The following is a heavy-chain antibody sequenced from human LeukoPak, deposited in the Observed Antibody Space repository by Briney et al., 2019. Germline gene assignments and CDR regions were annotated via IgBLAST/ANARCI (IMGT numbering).Heavy chain of an antibody. Sequence: PSETLSLTCAVYGGSFSGYYWSWIRQPPGKGLEWIGGINHRGSTNYNPSLKSRVTISVDTSKNQFSLKLSSVTAADTAVYYCARRAVPYYDFWSGYLIPPGWFDPWGQGTLVTVSS. CDR3: ARRAVPYYDFWSGYLIPPGWFDP. CDR1: GGSFSGYY. J-gene: IGHJ5*02. V-gene: IGHV4-34*01. D-gene: IGHD3-3*01. CDR2: INHRGST.